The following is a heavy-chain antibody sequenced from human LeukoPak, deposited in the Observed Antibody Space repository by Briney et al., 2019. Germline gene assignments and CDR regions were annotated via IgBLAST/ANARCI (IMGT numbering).Heavy chain of an antibody. CDR2: VNPSGGIT. J-gene: IGHJ5*02. Sequence: ASVKVSCKASGCTFTAYYMHWVRQAPGQGLEWMGKVNPSGGITRYAQKFQDRVTLTWDTSTSTVYLELSSLRYEDTAVYYCARDSRIGTATDWFDPWGQGALVTVSS. CDR3: ARDSRIGTATDWFDP. V-gene: IGHV1-46*01. D-gene: IGHD1-26*01. CDR1: GCTFTAYY.